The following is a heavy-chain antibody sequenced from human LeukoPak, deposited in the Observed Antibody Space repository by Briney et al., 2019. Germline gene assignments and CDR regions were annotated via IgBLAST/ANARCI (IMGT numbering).Heavy chain of an antibody. CDR2: ISAYNGNT. D-gene: IGHD6-13*01. Sequence: ASVKVSCKASGYTCTSYGISWVRQAPGQGLEWMGWISAYNGNTNYAQKLQGRVTMTTDTSTSTAYMELRSLRSDDTAVYYCARDYRASIAAAGGLGYWGQGTLVTVSS. V-gene: IGHV1-18*01. CDR1: GYTCTSYG. CDR3: ARDYRASIAAAGGLGY. J-gene: IGHJ4*02.